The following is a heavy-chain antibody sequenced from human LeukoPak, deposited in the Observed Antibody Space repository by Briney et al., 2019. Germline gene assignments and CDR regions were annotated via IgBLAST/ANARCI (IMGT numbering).Heavy chain of an antibody. Sequence: GGSLRLSCAASGFTFTHYCIHWVRQAPGKGLEWVAFIVQDGRETYYVDSVKGRFTISRDNAKNSLYLQMNSLGAEDTAVYYCAGGDYFGSGSARRHWFDPWGQGTLVTVSS. CDR1: GFTFTHYC. J-gene: IGHJ5*02. D-gene: IGHD3-10*01. V-gene: IGHV3-7*04. CDR3: AGGDYFGSGSARRHWFDP. CDR2: IVQDGRET.